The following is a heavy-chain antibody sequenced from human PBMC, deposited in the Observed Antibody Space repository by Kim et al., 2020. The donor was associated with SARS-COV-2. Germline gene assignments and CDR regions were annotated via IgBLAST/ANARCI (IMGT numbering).Heavy chain of an antibody. CDR2: IWYDGSNK. Sequence: GGSLRLSCAASGFTFSSYGMHWVRQAPGKGLEWVAVIWYDGSNKYYADSVKGRFTISRDNSKNTLYLQMNSLRAEDTAVYYCARAPYDFWSGYYRYYYYMDVWGKGTTVTVSS. CDR1: GFTFSSYG. V-gene: IGHV3-33*01. J-gene: IGHJ6*03. CDR3: ARAPYDFWSGYYRYYYYMDV. D-gene: IGHD3-3*01.